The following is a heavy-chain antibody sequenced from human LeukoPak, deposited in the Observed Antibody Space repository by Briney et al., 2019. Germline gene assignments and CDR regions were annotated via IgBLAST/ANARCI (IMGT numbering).Heavy chain of an antibody. CDR2: ISFDASNK. CDR1: GFTFSIYG. J-gene: IGHJ4*02. Sequence: GRSLRLSCAASGFTFSIYGMHWVRQAPGKGLEWVAVISFDASNKYYADSVKGRFTISRDNSKNTLYLQMNSLRAEDTAVYYCAKDVDPFGSGSYVEGFDYWGQGTLVTVSS. V-gene: IGHV3-30*18. CDR3: AKDVDPFGSGSYVEGFDY. D-gene: IGHD3-10*01.